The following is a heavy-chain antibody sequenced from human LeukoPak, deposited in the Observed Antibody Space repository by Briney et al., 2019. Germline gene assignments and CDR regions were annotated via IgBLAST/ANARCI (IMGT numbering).Heavy chain of an antibody. J-gene: IGHJ4*02. CDR1: GGTFSSYA. CDR3: ATSFYGSGSYNDY. D-gene: IGHD3-10*01. Sequence: ASVKVFCKASGGTFSSYAISWVRQAPGQGLEWMGGIIPIFGTANYAQKFQGRVTITADESTSTAYMELSSLRSEDTAVYYCATSFYGSGSYNDYWGQGTLVTVSS. V-gene: IGHV1-69*13. CDR2: IIPIFGTA.